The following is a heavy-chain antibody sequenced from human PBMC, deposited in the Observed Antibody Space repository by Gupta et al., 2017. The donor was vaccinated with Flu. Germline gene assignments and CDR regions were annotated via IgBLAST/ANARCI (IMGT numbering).Heavy chain of an antibody. D-gene: IGHD5-24*01. CDR2: INQDGSTK. V-gene: IGHV3-7*01. J-gene: IGHJ4*02. Sequence: EVQLGESGGSLVQPGGYMRLSCAATGVTFSDSWVKWVRQAPGKWLEVVANINQDGSTKNYVDSLNGRFTVSRDNAKNSLYLQMDSLRAEDTAVYFCARNRGWEQFDYWGQGTLVTVSS. CDR1: GVTFSDSW. CDR3: ARNRGWEQFDY.